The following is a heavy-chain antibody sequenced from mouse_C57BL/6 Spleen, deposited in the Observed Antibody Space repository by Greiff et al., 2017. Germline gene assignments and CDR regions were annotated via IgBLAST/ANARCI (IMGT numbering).Heavy chain of an antibody. CDR2: ISSGGSYT. D-gene: IGHD2-3*01. V-gene: IGHV5-6*01. CDR1: GFTFSSYG. Sequence: EVQLVESGGDLVKPGGSLKLSCAASGFTFSSYGMSWVRQTPDKRLEWVATISSGGSYTYYPDSVKGRFTISRDNAKNTLYLQMSSLKSEDTAMYDCARHVGGYYPYWYFDVWGTGTTVTVSS. CDR3: ARHVGGYYPYWYFDV. J-gene: IGHJ1*03.